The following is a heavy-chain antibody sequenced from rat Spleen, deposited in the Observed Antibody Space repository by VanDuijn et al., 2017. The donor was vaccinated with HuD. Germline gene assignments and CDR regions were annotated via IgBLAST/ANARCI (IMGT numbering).Heavy chain of an antibody. CDR3: TRRYNSDYWYFDF. CDR2: ISTGGST. CDR1: GFTFTNYD. V-gene: IGHV5-25*01. D-gene: IGHD4-3*01. J-gene: IGHJ1*01. Sequence: EVQLVESGGGLVQPGRSLKLSCAASGFTFTNYDMAWVRQAPTKGLEWIASISTGGSTYYPDSVKGRFTISRDNAKSTLYLQMNSLRSEDTATYYCTRRYNSDYWYFDFWGPGTMVTVSS.